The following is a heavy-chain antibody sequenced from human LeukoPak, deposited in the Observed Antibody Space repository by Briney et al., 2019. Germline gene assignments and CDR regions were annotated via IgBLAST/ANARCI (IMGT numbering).Heavy chain of an antibody. CDR3: ARGTSAFDY. CDR1: GFTFW. D-gene: IGHD1-14*01. Sequence: GGSLRLSCEVSGFTFWMSWVRQAPGKGLECVANIEHDVGGSYYVDSVKGRFTISRDNAKNSLYLQMNSLRAEDTAVYYFARGTSAFDYWGQGTLVTVSS. V-gene: IGHV3-7*04. J-gene: IGHJ4*02. CDR2: IEHDVGGS.